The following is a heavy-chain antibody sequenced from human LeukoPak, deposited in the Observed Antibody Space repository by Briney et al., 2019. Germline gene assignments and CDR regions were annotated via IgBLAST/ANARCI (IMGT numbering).Heavy chain of an antibody. J-gene: IGHJ3*02. CDR2: VNPSGDST. V-gene: IGHV1-46*01. CDR1: GDTFSNYN. CDR3: ARVRDGYNDAYDI. D-gene: IGHD5-24*01. Sequence: ASVKVSCKASGDTFSNYNIHWVRQAPGQGLEWMGIVNPSGDSTNYAQNFQGRVTMTGDTSTSTVYMELSSLRSEDTAVYYCARVRDGYNDAYDIWGQGTMVTVPS.